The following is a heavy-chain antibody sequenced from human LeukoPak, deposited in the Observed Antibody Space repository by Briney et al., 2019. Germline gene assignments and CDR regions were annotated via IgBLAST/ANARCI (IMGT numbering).Heavy chain of an antibody. Sequence: PGGSLRLSCAASEFTFSNYGMHWVRQAPGKGLEWVAFIWSDGSKKYYADSVKGRFTISRDNSKSTLYLQMDSLRAEDTAVYYCARDRAVAYFDYWGQGTLVTVSS. CDR1: EFTFSNYG. CDR3: ARDRAVAYFDY. V-gene: IGHV3-33*01. D-gene: IGHD4-23*01. CDR2: IWSDGSKK. J-gene: IGHJ4*02.